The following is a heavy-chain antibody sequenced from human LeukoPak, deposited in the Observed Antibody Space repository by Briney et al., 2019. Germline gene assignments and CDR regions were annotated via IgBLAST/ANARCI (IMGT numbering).Heavy chain of an antibody. CDR3: ARGDILTGYYYY. Sequence: ASVKVSCKASGYTFTSCDINWVRQATGQGLEWMGWMNPNSGNTGYAQKFQGRVTMTRNTSISTAYMELSSLRSEDTAVYYCARGDILTGYYYYWGQGTLVTVSS. CDR1: GYTFTSCD. CDR2: MNPNSGNT. J-gene: IGHJ4*02. D-gene: IGHD3-9*01. V-gene: IGHV1-8*01.